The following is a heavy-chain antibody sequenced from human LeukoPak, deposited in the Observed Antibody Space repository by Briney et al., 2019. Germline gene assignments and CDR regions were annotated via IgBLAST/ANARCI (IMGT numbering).Heavy chain of an antibody. CDR1: RFTFDDYA. J-gene: IGHJ6*03. CDR2: ISWNSGHI. CDR3: VREKGTSGGDYFYHSMDV. Sequence: GGSLRLSCAASRFTFDDYAMHWVRQAPGKGLEWVSGISWNSGHIGYADSVKGRFTISRDNAKNSLYLQMNSLRTEDTALYYCVREKGTSGGDYFYHSMDVWGKGTTVTVSS. V-gene: IGHV3-9*01. D-gene: IGHD3-10*01.